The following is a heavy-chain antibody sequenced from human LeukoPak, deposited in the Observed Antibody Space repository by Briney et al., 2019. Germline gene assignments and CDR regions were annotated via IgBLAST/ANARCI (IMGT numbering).Heavy chain of an antibody. D-gene: IGHD3-16*01. CDR1: GFTFSSYG. CDR2: ISYDGSNK. CDR3: AKDSAFGGAIGDY. Sequence: AGGSLRLSCAASGFTFSSYGMHWVRQAPGKGLEWVAVISYDGSNKYYADSVKGRFTISRDNSKNTLYLQMNSLRAEDTAVYYCAKDSAFGGAIGDYWGQGTLVTVSS. V-gene: IGHV3-30*18. J-gene: IGHJ4*02.